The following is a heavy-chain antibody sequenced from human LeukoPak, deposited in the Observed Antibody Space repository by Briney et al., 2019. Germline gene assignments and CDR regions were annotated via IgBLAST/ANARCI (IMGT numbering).Heavy chain of an antibody. J-gene: IGHJ4*02. V-gene: IGHV3-9*01. CDR3: AKRGGPYYFDY. CDR2: ISWNSGSI. Sequence: GGSLRLSCAASGFTFDDYAMHWVRQAPGKGLEWVSGISWNSGSIGYADSVKGRFTISRDNAKNSLYLQMNSLRAEDTALYYCAKRGGPYYFDYWGQGTLVTVSS. CDR1: GFTFDDYA. D-gene: IGHD3-10*01.